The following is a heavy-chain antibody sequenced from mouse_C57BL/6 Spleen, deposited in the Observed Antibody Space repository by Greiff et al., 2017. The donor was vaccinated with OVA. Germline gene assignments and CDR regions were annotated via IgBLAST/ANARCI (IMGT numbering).Heavy chain of an antibody. J-gene: IGHJ4*01. CDR2: ISDGGSYT. CDR3: AREGYSNYGLAMDY. CDR1: GFTFSSYA. D-gene: IGHD2-5*01. Sequence: EVQVVESGGGLVKPGGSLKLSCAASGFTFSSYAMSWVRQTPEKRLEWVATISDGGSYTYYPDNVKGRFTISRDNAKNNLYLQMSHLKSEDTAMYYCAREGYSNYGLAMDYWGQGTSVTVSS. V-gene: IGHV5-4*01.